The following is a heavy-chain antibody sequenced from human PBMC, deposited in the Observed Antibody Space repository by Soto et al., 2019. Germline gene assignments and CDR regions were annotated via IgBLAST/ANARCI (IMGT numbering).Heavy chain of an antibody. CDR2: IGGSGSTA. CDR1: GFTFSDYG. Sequence: GGSLRLSCGASGFTFSDYGMTWVRQAPGKGLEWVSSIGGSGSTAYYADSVKGRFTISRDNSKNTLYLQLNSLRADDSAVYYCEKLLASGTAYWGHGTLVTVSS. V-gene: IGHV3-23*01. J-gene: IGHJ4*01. CDR3: EKLLASGTAY. D-gene: IGHD6-13*01.